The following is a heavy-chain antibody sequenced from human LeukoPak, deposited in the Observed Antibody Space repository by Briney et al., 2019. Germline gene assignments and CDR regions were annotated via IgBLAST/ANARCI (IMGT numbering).Heavy chain of an antibody. CDR3: ATSYGSYYYYYYMDV. CDR2: IYYSGST. D-gene: IGHD5-18*01. CDR1: GGSFSGYY. V-gene: IGHV4-31*11. Sequence: PSETLSLTCAVYGGSFSGYYWSWIRQHPGKGLEWIGYIYYSGSTYYNPSLKSRVTISVDTSKNQFSLKLSSVTAADTAVYYCATSYGSYYYYYYMDVWGKGTTVTVSS. J-gene: IGHJ6*03.